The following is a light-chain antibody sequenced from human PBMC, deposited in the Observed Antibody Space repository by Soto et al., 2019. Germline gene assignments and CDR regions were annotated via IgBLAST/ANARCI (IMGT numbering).Light chain of an antibody. CDR2: DVS. CDR3: QQYNDYWT. V-gene: IGKV1-5*01. CDR1: QYVSTW. Sequence: DIQMTQSPSTLSASVGDRVTITCRASQYVSTWLAWYQQKPGKAPKLLIYDVSSLESGVPSRFSGIGSGTEFTLTISSLQPDHFATYYCQQYNDYWTFGQGTKVEVK. J-gene: IGKJ1*01.